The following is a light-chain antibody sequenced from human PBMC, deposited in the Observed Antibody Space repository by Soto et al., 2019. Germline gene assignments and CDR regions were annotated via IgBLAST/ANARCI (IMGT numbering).Light chain of an antibody. Sequence: EIVLTQSPATLSLSPGERATLSCRASQSVSSYLAWYQQKPGQAPRLLIYNASNRATGIPARFSGSVSGTDFTLTISSLQSEDFAVYYCQQYNNWPPRITFGQGTRLEIK. J-gene: IGKJ5*01. CDR3: QQYNNWPPRIT. CDR2: NAS. V-gene: IGKV3-11*01. CDR1: QSVSSY.